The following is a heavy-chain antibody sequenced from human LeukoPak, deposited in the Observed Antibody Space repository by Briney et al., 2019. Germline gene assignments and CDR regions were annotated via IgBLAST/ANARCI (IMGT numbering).Heavy chain of an antibody. CDR3: ARADCSSSTCYLRRSWFDP. V-gene: IGHV3-21*01. CDR1: GFTLSNYD. CDR2: ISTSSRYI. Sequence: GGSLRLSCAASGFTLSNYDMNWVRQAPGKGLEWVSSISTSSRYIYYKDSVRGRFTISRDDAKNSLYLEMNSLRAEDTAVYYCARADCSSSTCYLRRSWFDPWGQGTPVTVSS. J-gene: IGHJ5*02. D-gene: IGHD2-2*01.